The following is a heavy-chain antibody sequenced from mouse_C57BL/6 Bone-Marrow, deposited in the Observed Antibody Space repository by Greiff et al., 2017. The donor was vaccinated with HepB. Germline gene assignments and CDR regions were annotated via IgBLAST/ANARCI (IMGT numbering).Heavy chain of an antibody. CDR3: ARDGGIYYGFFAY. V-gene: IGHV5-4*01. CDR1: GFTFSSYA. J-gene: IGHJ3*01. CDR2: ISDGGSYT. Sequence: EVMLVESGGGLVKPGGSLKLSCAASGFTFSSYAMSWVRQTPEKRLEWVATISDGGSYTYYPDNVKGRFTISRDNAKNNLYLQMSHLKSEDTAMYYCARDGGIYYGFFAYWGQGTLVTVSA. D-gene: IGHD2-1*01.